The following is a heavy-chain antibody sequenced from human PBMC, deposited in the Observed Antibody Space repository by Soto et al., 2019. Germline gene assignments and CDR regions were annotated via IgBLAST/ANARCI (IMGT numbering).Heavy chain of an antibody. J-gene: IGHJ6*02. CDR1: GFTFSSYG. CDR2: IWYDGSNK. Sequence: QVQLVESGGGVVQPGRSLRLSCAASGFTFSSYGMHWVRQAPGKGLEWVAVIWYDGSNKYYADSVKGRFTISRDNSKNTXYLQMNSLRAEDTAVYYCARDQGYSYGPYYYYGMDVWGQGTTVTVSS. D-gene: IGHD5-18*01. V-gene: IGHV3-33*01. CDR3: ARDQGYSYGPYYYYGMDV.